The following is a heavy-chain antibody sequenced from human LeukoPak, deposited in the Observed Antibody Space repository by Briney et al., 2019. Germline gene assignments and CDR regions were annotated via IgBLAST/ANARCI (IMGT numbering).Heavy chain of an antibody. Sequence: SETLSLTCTVSGGSISSYYWSWIRQPPGKGLEWIGYIYYSGSTNYNPSLKSRVTMSVDTSKYQFSLKLSSVTAADTAVYYCARDRVVHAFDIWGQGTMVTVSS. V-gene: IGHV4-59*12. CDR3: ARDRVVHAFDI. CDR2: IYYSGST. J-gene: IGHJ3*02. D-gene: IGHD3-3*01. CDR1: GGSISSYY.